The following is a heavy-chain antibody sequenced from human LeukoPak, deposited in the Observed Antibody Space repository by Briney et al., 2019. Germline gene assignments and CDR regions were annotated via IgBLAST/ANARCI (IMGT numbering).Heavy chain of an antibody. CDR1: GGSFSGYY. V-gene: IGHV4-34*01. J-gene: IGHJ4*02. Sequence: PSETLSLTCAVYGGSFSGYYWSWIRQPPGKGLEWIGEINHSGSTNYNPSLKSRVTISVDTSKNQLSLKLSSVTAADTAVYYCAFPSAYSGSYYAFDYWGQGTLVTVSS. CDR3: AFPSAYSGSYYAFDY. D-gene: IGHD1-26*01. CDR2: INHSGST.